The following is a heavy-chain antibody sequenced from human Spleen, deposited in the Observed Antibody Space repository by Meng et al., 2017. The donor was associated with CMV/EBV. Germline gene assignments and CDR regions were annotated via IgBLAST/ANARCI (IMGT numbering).Heavy chain of an antibody. D-gene: IGHD1-26*01. J-gene: IGHJ4*02. CDR2: ISSSSTYI. CDR1: GFTFSPYS. Sequence: GGSLRLSCVASGFTFSPYSRNWVRQAPGKGLEWVSSISSSSTYIHYADSVNGRFTVSRDNAKNSLYLQMNSLRAEDTAVYYCGSREGGYWGQGTLVTVSS. CDR3: GSREGGY. V-gene: IGHV3-21*01.